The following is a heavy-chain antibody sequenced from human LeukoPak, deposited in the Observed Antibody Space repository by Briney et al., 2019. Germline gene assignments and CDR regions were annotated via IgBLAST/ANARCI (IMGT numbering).Heavy chain of an antibody. D-gene: IGHD1-1*01. CDR2: IYSGGST. Sequence: GGSLRLSCVASGLTVRTNYMNWVRQAPGKGLEWVSVIYSGGSTYYADSVKGRFTISRDNSKNTLYLQMKSLRAEDTAVYYCARDNWNDVDAFDIWGQGTKVTVSS. V-gene: IGHV3-53*01. J-gene: IGHJ3*02. CDR1: GLTVRTNY. CDR3: ARDNWNDVDAFDI.